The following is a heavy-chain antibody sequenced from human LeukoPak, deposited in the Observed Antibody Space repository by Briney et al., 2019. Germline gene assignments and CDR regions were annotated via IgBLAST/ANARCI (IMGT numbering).Heavy chain of an antibody. V-gene: IGHV4-34*01. CDR1: GGSFSGYF. D-gene: IGHD3-3*01. CDR2: IKRSGST. Sequence: SETLSLTCVVYGGSFSGYFWSWIRQPPGKGLEWIGEIKRSGSTNYNPSLKSRVTISVDTSKNQFSLKLSSVTTADTAVYYCARVGITIFANWFDPWGQGTLVTVSS. J-gene: IGHJ5*02. CDR3: ARVGITIFANWFDP.